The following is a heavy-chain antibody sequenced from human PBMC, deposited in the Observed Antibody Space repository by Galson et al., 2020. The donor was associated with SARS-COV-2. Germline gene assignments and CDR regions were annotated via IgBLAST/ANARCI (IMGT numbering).Heavy chain of an antibody. Sequence: SETLSLTCTVSGGSISSGDYYWCWIRQPPGKGLEWIGYIYYSGSTYYNPSLKSRVTISVDTSKNQFSLKLSSVTAADTAVYYCARDRGLSSRYYYMDVWGKGTTVTISS. V-gene: IGHV4-30-4*08. CDR1: GGSISSGDYY. CDR2: IYYSGST. D-gene: IGHD6-13*01. J-gene: IGHJ6*03. CDR3: ARDRGLSSRYYYMDV.